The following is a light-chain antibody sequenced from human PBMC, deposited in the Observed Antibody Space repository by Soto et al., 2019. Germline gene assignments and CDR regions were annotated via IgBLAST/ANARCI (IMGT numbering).Light chain of an antibody. J-gene: IGLJ7*01. V-gene: IGLV1-47*01. CDR2: RNN. CDR3: AAWDDSLSGDAV. CDR1: SSNIGSNY. Sequence: QSALTQPPSASGTPGQRVTISCSGSSSNIGSNYVYWYQQLPGTAPKLLIYRNNQRPSGVPDRFSGSKSGTSASLAISGLRSEDEADYYCAAWDDSLSGDAVFGGGTKLTVL.